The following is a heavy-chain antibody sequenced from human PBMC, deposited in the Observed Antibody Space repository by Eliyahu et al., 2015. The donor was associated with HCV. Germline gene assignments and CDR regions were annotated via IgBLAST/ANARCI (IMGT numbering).Heavy chain of an antibody. V-gene: IGHV3-21*01. D-gene: IGHD3-22*01. CDR1: GFTFSSYX. Sequence: EVQLVESGGGLVKPGGSLXLSCAASGFTFSSYXMNWVRQAPGKGLEWVSSISSSSSYIYYADSVKGRFTISRDNAKNSLYLQMNSLRAEDTAVYYCARVPMIVDLPEPEYDAFDIWGQGTMVTVSS. CDR3: ARVPMIVDLPEPEYDAFDI. J-gene: IGHJ3*02. CDR2: ISSSSSYI.